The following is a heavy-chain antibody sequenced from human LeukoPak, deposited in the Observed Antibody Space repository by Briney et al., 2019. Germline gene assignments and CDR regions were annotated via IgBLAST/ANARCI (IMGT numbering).Heavy chain of an antibody. CDR3: AKDIGFSFDYTFDY. J-gene: IGHJ4*02. CDR2: ISWNSGSI. V-gene: IGHV3-9*03. CDR1: GFTFDDYA. D-gene: IGHD4-11*01. Sequence: PGGSLRLSCAASGFTFDDYAMRWVRQAPGKGLEWVSGISWNSGSIGYADSVKGRFTISRDNAKNSLYLQMNSLRAEDMALYYCAKDIGFSFDYTFDYWGQATLATLSS.